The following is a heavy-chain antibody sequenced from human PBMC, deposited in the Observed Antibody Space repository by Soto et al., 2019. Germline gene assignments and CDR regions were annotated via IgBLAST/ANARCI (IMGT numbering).Heavy chain of an antibody. Sequence: PGGSLRLSCAASGFTLSSYAMSWVRQAPGKGLEWVSAISGSGGSTYYADSVKGRFTISRDNSKNTLYLQMNSLRAEDTAVYYCAKAPPQDDFWSGYYSGAYYYGMDVWGQGTTVTVSS. D-gene: IGHD3-3*01. V-gene: IGHV3-23*01. CDR1: GFTLSSYA. J-gene: IGHJ6*02. CDR3: AKAPPQDDFWSGYYSGAYYYGMDV. CDR2: ISGSGGST.